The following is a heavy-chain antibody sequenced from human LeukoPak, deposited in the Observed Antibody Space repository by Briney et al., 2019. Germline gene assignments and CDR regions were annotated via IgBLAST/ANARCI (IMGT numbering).Heavy chain of an antibody. V-gene: IGHV1-8*01. Sequence: ASVKVSCKASGYTFTSYDINWVRQATGQGLEWMGWMSPNSGNTGCAQKFQGRVTMTRSTSMSTAYMELSSLKSEDTAVYYCTRGPPNWGYDYWGQGTLVTVSS. CDR2: MSPNSGNT. CDR1: GYTFTSYD. D-gene: IGHD7-27*01. CDR3: TRGPPNWGYDY. J-gene: IGHJ4*02.